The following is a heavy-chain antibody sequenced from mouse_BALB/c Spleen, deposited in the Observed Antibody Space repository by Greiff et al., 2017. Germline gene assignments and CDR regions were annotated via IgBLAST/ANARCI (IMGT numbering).Heavy chain of an antibody. Sequence: EVKLVESGGGLVQPGGSLKLSCAASGFTFSSYTMSWVRQTPEKRLEWVAYISNGGGSTYYPDTVKGRFTISRDNAKNTLYLQMSSLKSEDTAMYYCARQGYGYDGFAYWGQGTLVTVSA. CDR3: ARQGYGYDGFAY. V-gene: IGHV5-12-2*01. D-gene: IGHD2-2*01. CDR2: ISNGGGST. CDR1: GFTFSSYT. J-gene: IGHJ3*01.